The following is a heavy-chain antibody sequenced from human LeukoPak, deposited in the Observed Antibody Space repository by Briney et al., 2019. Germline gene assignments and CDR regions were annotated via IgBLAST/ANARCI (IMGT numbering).Heavy chain of an antibody. J-gene: IGHJ4*02. V-gene: IGHV3-74*01. CDR1: GFTVSSYW. CDR2: ISPTGSTT. CDR3: ARGPNSNWSGLDF. D-gene: IGHD6-6*01. Sequence: GGSLRLSCAASGFTVSSYWMHWARQLPGKGLVWVSRISPTGSTTSYADSVKGRFTVSRDNAKNTLYLQVNNLRAEDTAVYYCARGPNSNWSGLDFWGQGTLLTVSS.